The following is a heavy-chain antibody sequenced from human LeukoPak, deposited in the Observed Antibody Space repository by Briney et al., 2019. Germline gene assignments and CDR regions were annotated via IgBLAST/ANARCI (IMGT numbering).Heavy chain of an antibody. J-gene: IGHJ2*01. CDR2: IIPILGIA. V-gene: IGHV1-69*04. D-gene: IGHD3-10*01. Sequence: SVKVSCKASGGTFSSYAISWVRQAPGQGLEWMGRIIPILGIANYAQKFQGRVTITADKSTSTAYMELSSLRSEDTAVYYCAKGPAVRGVFFYWYFDLWGRGTLVTVSS. CDR3: AKGPAVRGVFFYWYFDL. CDR1: GGTFSSYA.